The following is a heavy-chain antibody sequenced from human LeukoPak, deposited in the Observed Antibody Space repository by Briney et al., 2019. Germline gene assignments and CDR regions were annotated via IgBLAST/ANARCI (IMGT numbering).Heavy chain of an antibody. V-gene: IGHV4-59*01. CDR2: IYYTGST. D-gene: IGHD6-13*01. Sequence: SETLSLTCTVSRGSINNDYWNWIRQSPGKGLEWIVYIYYTGSTYNNPSLKSRTTIPVDTSKNQFSLKLSSVTAADTAVYYCARDSGAAGRFDYWGQGTLVTVSS. J-gene: IGHJ4*02. CDR3: ARDSGAAGRFDY. CDR1: RGSINNDY.